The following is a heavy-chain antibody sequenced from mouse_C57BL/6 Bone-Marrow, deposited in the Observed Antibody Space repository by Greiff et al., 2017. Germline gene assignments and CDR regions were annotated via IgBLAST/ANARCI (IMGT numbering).Heavy chain of an antibody. V-gene: IGHV14-1*01. Sequence: EVQLVESGAELVRPGASVKLSCTASGFNIKDYYMHWVKQRPEQGLEWIGRIDPEDGDTEYAPKFQGKATMTADKSSNTAYLQLSSLTSEDTAVYYCTTTYGSSYDAMDYWGQGTSVTVSS. CDR2: IDPEDGDT. CDR1: GFNIKDYY. CDR3: TTTYGSSYDAMDY. J-gene: IGHJ4*01. D-gene: IGHD1-1*01.